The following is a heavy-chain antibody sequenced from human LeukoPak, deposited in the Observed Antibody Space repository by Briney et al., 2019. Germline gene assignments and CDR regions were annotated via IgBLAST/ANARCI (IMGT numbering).Heavy chain of an antibody. CDR2: IYYSGST. CDR1: GGSISSGDYY. Sequence: PSQTLSLTCTVSGGSISSGDYYWSWIRQPPGKGLEWIGYIYYSGSTICNPSLKSRVTMSVDTSNNQFSLRLNSVTAADTAVYYCARGWSGYMDVWGKGTTVTVSS. J-gene: IGHJ6*03. V-gene: IGHV4-30-4*01. CDR3: ARGWSGYMDV. D-gene: IGHD2-15*01.